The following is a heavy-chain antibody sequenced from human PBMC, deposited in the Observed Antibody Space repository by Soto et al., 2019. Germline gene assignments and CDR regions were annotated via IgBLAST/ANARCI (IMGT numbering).Heavy chain of an antibody. V-gene: IGHV3-21*01. CDR2: VSPRSSNI. D-gene: IGHD2-15*01. Sequence: EVQLVESGGGLVKPGGSLRLSCAASGFTFSDYSMNWFRQAPGKGLEWVSSVSPRSSNIYYADSVKGRFTISRDNTKNSLYLQLNSLRVEDTTVYYCAREGSQGYFDLWGRGTLVTVSS. CDR3: AREGSQGYFDL. J-gene: IGHJ2*01. CDR1: GFTFSDYS.